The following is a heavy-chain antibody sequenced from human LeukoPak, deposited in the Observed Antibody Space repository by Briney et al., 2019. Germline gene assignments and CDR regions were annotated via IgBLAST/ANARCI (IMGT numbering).Heavy chain of an antibody. CDR1: GGSFSGYY. D-gene: IGHD6-19*01. J-gene: IGHJ4*02. CDR2: IYHSGST. Sequence: SETLSLTCAVYGGSFSGYYWSWIRQPPGKGLEWIGYIYHSGSTYYNPSLKSRVTISVDRSKNQFSLKLSSVTAADTAVYYCARDRSRGWIDYWGQGTLVTVSS. CDR3: ARDRSRGWIDY. V-gene: IGHV4-34*01.